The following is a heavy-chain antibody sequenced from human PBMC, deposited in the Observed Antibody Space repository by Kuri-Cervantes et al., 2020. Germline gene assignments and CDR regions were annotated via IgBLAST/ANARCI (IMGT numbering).Heavy chain of an antibody. CDR1: GYTFTAYY. CDR2: IIPIFGTA. D-gene: IGHD6-13*01. Sequence: SVKVSCKASGYTFTAYYIHWVRQAPGQGLEWMGGIIPIFGTANYAQKFQGRVTITTDESTSTAYMELSSLRSEDTAVYYCARGAADDAFDIWGQGTMVTVSS. CDR3: ARGAADDAFDI. V-gene: IGHV1-69*05. J-gene: IGHJ3*02.